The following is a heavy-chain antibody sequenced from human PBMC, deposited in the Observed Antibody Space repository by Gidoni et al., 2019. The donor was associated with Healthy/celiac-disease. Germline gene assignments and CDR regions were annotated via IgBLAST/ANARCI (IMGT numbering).Heavy chain of an antibody. D-gene: IGHD5-18*01. V-gene: IGHV4-30-2*01. CDR1: GGPLRSVGYS. Sequence: QLQLQESGSGLVKPSQTLSLPCAVSGGPLRSVGYSWSWVRQPPGKGLEWIGYLYHSGSTYYNPSLKSRVTISVDRSKNQFSLKLSSVTAADTAVYYCARGGGYSYGYLGSSRGYFDYWGQGTLVTVSS. CDR2: LYHSGST. CDR3: ARGGGYSYGYLGSSRGYFDY. J-gene: IGHJ4*02.